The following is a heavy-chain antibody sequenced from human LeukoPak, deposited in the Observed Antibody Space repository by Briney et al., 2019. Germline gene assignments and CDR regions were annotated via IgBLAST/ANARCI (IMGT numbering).Heavy chain of an antibody. V-gene: IGHV4-34*01. J-gene: IGHJ4*02. CDR1: GGSFSGYY. Sequence: SETLSLTCAVYGGSFSGYYWSWIRQPPGKGLEWIGEINHSGSTNYHPSLKSRVTISVDTSKNQFSLKLSSVTAADTAVYYCARLRRDGYNYDETYYFDYWGQGTLVTVSS. CDR3: ARLRRDGYNYDETYYFDY. CDR2: INHSGST. D-gene: IGHD5-24*01.